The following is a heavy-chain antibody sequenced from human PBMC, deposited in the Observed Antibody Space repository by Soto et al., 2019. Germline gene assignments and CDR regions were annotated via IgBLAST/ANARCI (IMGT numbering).Heavy chain of an antibody. V-gene: IGHV3-30*18. Sequence: GGSLRLSCAASGFTFSSYGMHWVRQAPGKGLEWVAVISYDGSNKYYADSVKGRFTISRDNSKNTLYLQMSSLRAEDTAVYYCAKDQYYDSSGYYYYYYYGMDVWGQGTTVTVSS. D-gene: IGHD3-22*01. CDR2: ISYDGSNK. J-gene: IGHJ6*02. CDR1: GFTFSSYG. CDR3: AKDQYYDSSGYYYYYYYGMDV.